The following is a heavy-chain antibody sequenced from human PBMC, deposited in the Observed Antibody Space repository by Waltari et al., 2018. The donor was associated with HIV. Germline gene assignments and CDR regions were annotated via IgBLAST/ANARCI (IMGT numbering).Heavy chain of an antibody. CDR3: TRDLSTYGHEFDY. Sequence: DVRLEESGGNLVQPGGSLRLSCAASGFNFRSYWMHWIRHAPGKGMVLDSQINIDGTETSYLDSVKGRFTISRDNTKNTVYLQMNGLRVDDTAIYYCTRDLSTYGHEFDYWGQGTRVTVAS. V-gene: IGHV3-74*01. CDR2: INIDGTET. CDR1: GFNFRSYW. D-gene: IGHD2-2*01. J-gene: IGHJ4*02.